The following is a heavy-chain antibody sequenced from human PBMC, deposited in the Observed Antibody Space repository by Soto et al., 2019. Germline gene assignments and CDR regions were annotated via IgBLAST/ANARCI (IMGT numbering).Heavy chain of an antibody. Sequence: SETLSLTCTVSGGSFKSGSYYWSWVRQPPGKGLEWIGYVYYTGRTSYSPSLKSRVTISADTSKNQFSLILTSVTAADTAVYYCARDYDYFDRWGQGSLVTVSS. CDR3: ARDYDYFDR. V-gene: IGHV4-61*01. CDR2: VYYTGRT. CDR1: GGSFKSGSYY. D-gene: IGHD3-16*01. J-gene: IGHJ4*02.